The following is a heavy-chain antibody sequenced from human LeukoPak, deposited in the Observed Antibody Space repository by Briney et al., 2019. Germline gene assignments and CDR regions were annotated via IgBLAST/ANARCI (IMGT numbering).Heavy chain of an antibody. CDR2: IIPIFGTA. D-gene: IGHD3-16*01. CDR1: GGTFSSYA. J-gene: IGHJ5*02. V-gene: IGHV1-69*06. CDR3: AREGGSIDWFDP. Sequence: SVKVSCKASGGTFSSYAINWVRQAPGQGLEWMGGIIPIFGTANYAQKFQGRVTITADKSTSTAYMELSSLRSEDTAVYYCAREGGSIDWFDPWGQGTLVTVSS.